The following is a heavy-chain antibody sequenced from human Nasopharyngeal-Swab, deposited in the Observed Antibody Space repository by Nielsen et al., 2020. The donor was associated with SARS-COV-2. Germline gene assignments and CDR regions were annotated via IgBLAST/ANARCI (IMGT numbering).Heavy chain of an antibody. CDR1: GLAFSGYW. CDR3: ARDQTVAGYDFDY. V-gene: IGHV3-7*05. D-gene: IGHD6-19*01. J-gene: IGHJ4*02. CDR2: ITQGGSQK. Sequence: GESLKISCAVSGLAFSGYWMSWVRQAPGKGLEWVANITQGGSQKYYVDSVKGRFTISRGNARNSLLLQMNNLKVEDTAVYYCARDQTVAGYDFDYWGQGTLVTVSS.